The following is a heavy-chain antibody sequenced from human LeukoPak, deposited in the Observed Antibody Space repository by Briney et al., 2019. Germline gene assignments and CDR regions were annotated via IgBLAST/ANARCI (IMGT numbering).Heavy chain of an antibody. CDR2: INHSGST. D-gene: IGHD2-21*02. Sequence: PSETLSLTCAVYGGSFSGYYWSWIRQPPGKGLEWIGEINHSGSTNYNPSLKSRVTISVDTSKNQFSLKLSSVTAADTAVYYCAREGPLRDCGGDCYANDYWGQGTLVTVSS. CDR1: GGSFSGYY. V-gene: IGHV4-34*01. J-gene: IGHJ4*02. CDR3: AREGPLRDCGGDCYANDY.